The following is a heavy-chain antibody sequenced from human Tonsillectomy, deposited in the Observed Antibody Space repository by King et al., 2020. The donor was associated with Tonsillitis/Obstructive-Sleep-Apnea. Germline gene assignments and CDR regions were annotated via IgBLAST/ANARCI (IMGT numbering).Heavy chain of an antibody. D-gene: IGHD6-13*01. CDR2: IIPMLDIR. J-gene: IGHJ3*01. V-gene: IGHV1-69*09. CDR3: ATSTASVAAAGGFDF. CDR1: GGTINSYG. Sequence: VQLVESGAEVKKPGSSVKVPCKASGGTINSYGISWVRQAPGQGLEWMGRIIPMLDIRNYAQKLQGRVTFTADTSTSTAYLELSSLRSEDTAVYYCATSTASVAAAGGFDFWGQGTIVTVSS.